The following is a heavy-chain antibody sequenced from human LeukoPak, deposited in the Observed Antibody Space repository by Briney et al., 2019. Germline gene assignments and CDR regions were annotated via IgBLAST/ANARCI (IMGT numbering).Heavy chain of an antibody. CDR2: IYSGGST. J-gene: IGHJ4*02. V-gene: IGHV3-53*01. CDR1: GFTFNSYW. CDR3: ARGAAAGDY. Sequence: GGSLRLSCAASGFTFNSYWMSWVRQAPGKGLEWVSVIYSGGSTYYADSVKGRFTISRDNSKNTLYLQMNSLRAEDTAVYYCARGAAAGDYWGQGTLVTVSS. D-gene: IGHD6-25*01.